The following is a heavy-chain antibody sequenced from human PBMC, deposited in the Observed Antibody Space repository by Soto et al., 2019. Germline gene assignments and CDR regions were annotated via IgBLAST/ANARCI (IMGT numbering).Heavy chain of an antibody. D-gene: IGHD2-2*01. CDR1: GGSFSGYY. CDR2: INHSGST. Sequence: PSETLSLTCAVYGGSFSGYYWSWIRQPPGKGLEWIGEINHSGSTNYNPSLKSRVTISVDTSKNQFSLKLSSVTAADTAVYYCAVGAYCSSTSCSRELTPYYYYYYYMDVWAKGTKVTVSS. V-gene: IGHV4-34*01. J-gene: IGHJ6*03. CDR3: AVGAYCSSTSCSRELTPYYYYYYYMDV.